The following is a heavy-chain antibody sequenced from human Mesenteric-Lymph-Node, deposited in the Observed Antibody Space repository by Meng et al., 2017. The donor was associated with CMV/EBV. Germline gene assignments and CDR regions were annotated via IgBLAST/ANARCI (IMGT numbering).Heavy chain of an antibody. J-gene: IGHJ5*02. Sequence: QVQLVQSGAAVKKPGDSVKVSCKASGYSFTGYSIHWVRQAPGQGLEWMGRISPNTGDTIYEENFQGRVNMTRDTSINTAYMELSSLTSDDTAVYYCGRGQQTFDPWGQGTLVTVSS. CDR2: ISPNTGDT. V-gene: IGHV1-2*06. CDR1: GYSFTGYS. CDR3: GRGQQTFDP. D-gene: IGHD1-1*01.